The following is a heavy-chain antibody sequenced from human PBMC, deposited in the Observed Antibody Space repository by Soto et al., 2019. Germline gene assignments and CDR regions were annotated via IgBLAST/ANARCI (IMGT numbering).Heavy chain of an antibody. V-gene: IGHV1-3*01. CDR2: INAGKGNT. D-gene: IGHD6-13*01. Sequence: QVQLVQSGAEVKKPGASVKVSCKASGYIFTSYAMHWVRQAPGQRPEWMGWINAGKGNTKYSQNFQGRVTMTRDTCATTAYMELSSLRAEDTAVYYCARGWGGVAAAGTRLDFWGQGTLVTVSS. CDR1: GYIFTSYA. CDR3: ARGWGGVAAAGTRLDF. J-gene: IGHJ4*02.